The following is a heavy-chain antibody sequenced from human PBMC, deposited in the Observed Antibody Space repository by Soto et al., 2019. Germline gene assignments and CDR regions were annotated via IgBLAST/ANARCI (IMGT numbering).Heavy chain of an antibody. J-gene: IGHJ4*02. V-gene: IGHV1-2*02. Sequence: ASVKVSCKASRYTFTGYYIHWVRQAPGQGLEWMAWINPSNGGTKYAQKFQGRVTMTRETSINTAYVELSGLRYDDTAVYYCASGSYPAFSLWFWGQGTLVTVSS. D-gene: IGHD3-10*01. CDR1: RYTFTGYY. CDR3: ASGSYPAFSLWF. CDR2: INPSNGGT.